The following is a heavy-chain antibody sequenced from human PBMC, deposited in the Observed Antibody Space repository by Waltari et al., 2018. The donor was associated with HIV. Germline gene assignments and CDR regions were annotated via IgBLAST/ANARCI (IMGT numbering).Heavy chain of an antibody. V-gene: IGHV3-15*01. CDR2: IKSEDDGGTT. J-gene: IGHJ4*02. D-gene: IGHD2-15*01. CDR1: GFTLTNAW. CDR3: TSTGGGITDY. Sequence: EVQLVGSGGGLVKPGESLRLSCAASGFTLTNAWMSWVRQAPGKGLEWVGRIKSEDDGGTTDYAAPVKGRFTISRDDSKNVLYLQMNSLKTEDTALYYCTSTGGGITDYWGQGTLVTVSS.